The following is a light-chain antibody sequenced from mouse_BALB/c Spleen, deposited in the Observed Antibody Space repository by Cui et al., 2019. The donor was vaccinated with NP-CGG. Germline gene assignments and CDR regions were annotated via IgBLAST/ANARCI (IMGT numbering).Light chain of an antibody. CDR3: ALWYSNHWV. Sequence: QAVVTQESALPTSPGETVTLTCRSNTGAVTTSNYANWVQEKPDHLFTGLIGGTNNRPPGVPARFSGFLIGDKAALTITGAQTEDEAIYFCALWYSNHWVFGGGTKTDCP. CDR2: GTN. V-gene: IGLV1*01. CDR1: TGAVTTSNY. J-gene: IGLJ1*01.